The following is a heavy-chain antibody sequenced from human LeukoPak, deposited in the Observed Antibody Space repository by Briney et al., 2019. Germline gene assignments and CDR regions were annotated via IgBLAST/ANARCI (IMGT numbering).Heavy chain of an antibody. CDR3: AKDQGVVGSYDY. J-gene: IGHJ4*01. V-gene: IGHV3-30*02. D-gene: IGHD3-10*01. Sequence: GGSLRLSCAASGFTFSTFGMNWVRQAPDKGLEWVAFIQYDDSIEYYADSVKGRFTISRDDSKNTLYLQMNSLRGDDTAVYYCAKDQGVVGSYDYWGHGTLVTVSS. CDR1: GFTFSTFG. CDR2: IQYDDSIE.